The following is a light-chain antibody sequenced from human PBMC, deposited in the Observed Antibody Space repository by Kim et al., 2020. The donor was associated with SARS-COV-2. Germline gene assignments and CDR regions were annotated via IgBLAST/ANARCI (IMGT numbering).Light chain of an antibody. CDR2: KNN. V-gene: IGLV1-47*01. Sequence: QSVLTQPPSASETPGQRVTISCSGSRSNIGSNYVYWYQQLPGTAPTPLIYKNNQRPSGVPDRFSGSKSGNSASLAISGLRSEDEADYYSAAWDDSLSGLVFGGGTQLTVL. CDR3: AAWDDSLSGLV. J-gene: IGLJ2*01. CDR1: RSNIGSNY.